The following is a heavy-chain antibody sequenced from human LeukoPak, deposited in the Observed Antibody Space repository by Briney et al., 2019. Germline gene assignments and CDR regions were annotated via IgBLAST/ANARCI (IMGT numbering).Heavy chain of an antibody. CDR1: GFTFRSYD. CDR3: AREDSSGAFDI. CDR2: VWYDESNK. V-gene: IGHV3-33*01. Sequence: PGGSLRLSCAASGFTFRSYDMRWVRQAPGKGLEWVAVVWYDESNKYYVDSVKGRFTISRDNSKNTLYLQMNSLRVEDTALYYCAREDSSGAFDIWGQRTMVTVSS. J-gene: IGHJ3*02. D-gene: IGHD3-22*01.